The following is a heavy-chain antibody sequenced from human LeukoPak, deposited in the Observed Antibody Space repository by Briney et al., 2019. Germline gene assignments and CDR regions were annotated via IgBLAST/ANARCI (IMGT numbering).Heavy chain of an antibody. CDR3: ARSSGGDWFDP. CDR2: IYHSGST. D-gene: IGHD2-15*01. J-gene: IGHJ5*02. CDR1: GGSISDYY. V-gene: IGHV4-30-2*01. Sequence: SETLSLTCTVSGGSISDYYWSWIRQPPGKGLEWIGYIYHSGSTYYNPSLKSRVTISVDRSKNQFSLKLSSVTAADTAVYYCARSSGGDWFDPWGQGTLVTVSS.